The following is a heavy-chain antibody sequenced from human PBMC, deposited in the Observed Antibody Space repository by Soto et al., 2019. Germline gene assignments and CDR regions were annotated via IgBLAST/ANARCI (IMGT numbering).Heavy chain of an antibody. CDR1: GGTFSSYA. Sequence: QVQLVQSGAEVKKPGSSVTVSCKAPGGTFSSYAISWVQQAPGQGLEWMGGIIPIFGTANYAQKFQGRVTITADESTSTGYVELSSLRSEDTAVYYCARSQGGSTSLDIYYYSYYGMDVWGQGTTVTVSS. J-gene: IGHJ6*02. V-gene: IGHV1-69*01. CDR3: ARSQGGSTSLDIYYYSYYGMDV. CDR2: IIPIFGTA. D-gene: IGHD2-2*01.